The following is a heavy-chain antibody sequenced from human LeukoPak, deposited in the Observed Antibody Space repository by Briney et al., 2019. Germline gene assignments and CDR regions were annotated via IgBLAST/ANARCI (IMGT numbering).Heavy chain of an antibody. CDR3: ARGGATLRDYYYYGMDV. CDR1: GGTFSSYA. D-gene: IGHD1-26*01. Sequence: ASVKVSCKASGGTFSSYAISWVRQAPGQGLEWMGGIIPIFGTANYAQKLQGRVTMTTDTSTSTAYMELRSLRSDDTAVYYCARGGATLRDYYYYGMDVWGQGTTVTVSS. V-gene: IGHV1-69*05. CDR2: IIPIFGTA. J-gene: IGHJ6*02.